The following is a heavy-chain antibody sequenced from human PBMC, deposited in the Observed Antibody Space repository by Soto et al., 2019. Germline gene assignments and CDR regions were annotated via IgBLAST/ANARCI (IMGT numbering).Heavy chain of an antibody. D-gene: IGHD3-10*01. V-gene: IGHV3-21*01. CDR3: ARVQGGSYSYYGMDV. J-gene: IGHJ6*02. CDR1: GFTFSSYS. CDR2: ISSSSSYI. Sequence: PGGSLRLSCAASGFTFSSYSMNWVRQAPGKGLEWVSSISSSSSYIYYADSVKGRFTISRDNAKNSLYLQMNSLRAEDTAVYYCARVQGGSYSYYGMDVWGQGTTVTVSS.